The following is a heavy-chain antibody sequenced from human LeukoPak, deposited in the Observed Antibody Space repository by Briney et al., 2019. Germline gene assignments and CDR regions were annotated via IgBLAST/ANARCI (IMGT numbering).Heavy chain of an antibody. J-gene: IGHJ3*02. V-gene: IGHV3-23*01. CDR1: GFTFSSYW. D-gene: IGHD3-10*02. CDR3: AKDRPPSYYDVDRDAFDI. CDR2: ISGSGGST. Sequence: PGGSLRLSCAASGFTFSSYWMHWVRQAPGKGLEWVSAISGSGGSTYYADSVKGRFTISRDNSKNTLYLQMNSLRAEDTAVYYCAKDRPPSYYDVDRDAFDIWGQGTMVTVSS.